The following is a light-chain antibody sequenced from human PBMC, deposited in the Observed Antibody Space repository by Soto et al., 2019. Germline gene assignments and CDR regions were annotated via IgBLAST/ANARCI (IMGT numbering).Light chain of an antibody. CDR3: HQYGNSPFT. CDR2: GAS. Sequence: EIVLTQSPVTLSLSPGERATLSCRASQSVASPYLAWFQQKPGQPPRLLIYGASNRAPDIPDRFIGSVSGTEFTLTIARLAPEDFAMYYCHQYGNSPFTFGPGTKVDV. CDR1: QSVASPY. V-gene: IGKV3-20*01. J-gene: IGKJ3*01.